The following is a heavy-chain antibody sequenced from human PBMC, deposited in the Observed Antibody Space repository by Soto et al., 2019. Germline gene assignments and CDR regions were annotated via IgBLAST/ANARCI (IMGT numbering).Heavy chain of an antibody. J-gene: IGHJ4*02. CDR2: ISSSSSAT. Sequence: EVQLVESGGGLVQPGGSLRLSCAASGFTFSSYSMNWVRQAPGKGLEWVSYISSSSSATYYADSVNGRFTISRDNAKNSLYLQMNSLRDEDTAVYYCARDPPCTSTSCLWGYFDYWGQGTLVTVSS. CDR1: GFTFSSYS. D-gene: IGHD2-2*01. CDR3: ARDPPCTSTSCLWGYFDY. V-gene: IGHV3-48*02.